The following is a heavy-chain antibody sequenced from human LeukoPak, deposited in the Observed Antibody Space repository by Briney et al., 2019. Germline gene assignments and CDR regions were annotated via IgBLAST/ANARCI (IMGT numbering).Heavy chain of an antibody. CDR3: ARAGYCSGGRCYSSPFDY. V-gene: IGHV1-18*01. Sequence: SVKVSCKASGYTFTSYGISWVRQAPGQGLEWMGWISAYNGNTNYAQKLQGRVTMTTETSTSTAYMELRSLRSDDTAVYYCARAGYCSGGRCYSSPFDYWGQGTLVTVSS. CDR1: GYTFTSYG. J-gene: IGHJ4*02. D-gene: IGHD2-15*01. CDR2: ISAYNGNT.